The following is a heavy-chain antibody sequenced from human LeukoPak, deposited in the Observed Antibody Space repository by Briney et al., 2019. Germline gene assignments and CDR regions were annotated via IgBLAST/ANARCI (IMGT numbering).Heavy chain of an antibody. V-gene: IGHV5-51*01. J-gene: IGHJ5*02. D-gene: IGHD1-1*01. CDR1: GYSFTSYL. CDR3: ARQARETNEGWFDP. CDR2: IYPADSDT. Sequence: GESLKISCKGSGYSFTSYLIGWVRQMSGKGLEWMGHIYPADSDTRYSPSFHVQVTISAEKSISTAYLHWSSLKASDTAMYYCARQARETNEGWFDPWGQGTQVTVSS.